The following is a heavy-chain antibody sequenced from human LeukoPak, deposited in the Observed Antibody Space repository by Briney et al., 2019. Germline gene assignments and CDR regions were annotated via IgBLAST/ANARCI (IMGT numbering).Heavy chain of an antibody. CDR2: ISGSGGST. D-gene: IGHD3-10*01. J-gene: IGHJ4*02. CDR3: AKSGWFGELWSY. Sequence: PGGSLRLSRAASGFTFSSYAMSWVRQAPGKGLEWVSAISGSGGSTYYADSVKGRFTISRDNSKNTLYLQMNSLRAEDTAVYYCAKSGWFGELWSYWGQGTLVTVSS. V-gene: IGHV3-23*01. CDR1: GFTFSSYA.